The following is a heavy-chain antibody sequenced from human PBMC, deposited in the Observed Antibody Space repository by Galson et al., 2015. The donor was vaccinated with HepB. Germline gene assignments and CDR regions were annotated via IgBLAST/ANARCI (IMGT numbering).Heavy chain of an antibody. CDR2: ISYDGSNK. D-gene: IGHD1-26*01. Sequence: SLRLSCAASGFTFSSYAMHWVRQASGKGLEWVAVISYDGSNKYYADSVKGRFTISRDNSKNTLYLQMSSLRAEDTAVYYCARSGDWGQGTLVTVSS. V-gene: IGHV3-30*04. CDR1: GFTFSSYA. J-gene: IGHJ1*01. CDR3: ARSGD.